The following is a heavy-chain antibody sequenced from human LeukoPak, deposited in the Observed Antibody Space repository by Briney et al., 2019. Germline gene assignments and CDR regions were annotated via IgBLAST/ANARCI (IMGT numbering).Heavy chain of an antibody. D-gene: IGHD4-17*01. V-gene: IGHV3-66*01. CDR3: ARIDYGDYY. J-gene: IGHJ4*02. CDR1: GFIVSSKY. Sequence: GGSLRLSCAASGFIVSSKYMSWVRQAPGKGLEWVSVIHSGGSAYYADSVKGRFTISRDNSKNTLYLQMNSPRAEDTAVYYCARIDYGDYYWGQGTLVTVSS. CDR2: IHSGGSA.